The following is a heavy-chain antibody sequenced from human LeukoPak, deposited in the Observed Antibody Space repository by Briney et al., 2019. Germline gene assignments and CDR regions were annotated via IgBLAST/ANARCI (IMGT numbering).Heavy chain of an antibody. CDR1: GGSISSGGYY. CDR3: ARERGSGSYQGYFDY. CDR2: IYYSGST. J-gene: IGHJ4*02. D-gene: IGHD3-10*01. V-gene: IGHV4-31*03. Sequence: SQTLSLTCTVSGGSISSGGYYWSRIRQHPGKGLEWIGYIYYSGSTYYNPSLKSRVTISVDTSKNQFSLKLSSVTAADTAVYYCARERGSGSYQGYFDYWGQGTLVTVSS.